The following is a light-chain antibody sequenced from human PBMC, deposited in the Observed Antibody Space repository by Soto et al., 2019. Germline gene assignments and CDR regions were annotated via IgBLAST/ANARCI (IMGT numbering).Light chain of an antibody. J-gene: IGKJ1*01. CDR3: QHYATYPWT. V-gene: IGKV1-5*03. CDR2: KAS. CDR1: QTIDSW. Sequence: DIQMTQSPSTLSASVGDRVTIACRASQTIDSWLAWYQQRPGKPPNLLIYKASTLASGVPSRFSGGGSGTDFTLTISSLQPDDFATYYCQHYATYPWTFGQGTKVDIK.